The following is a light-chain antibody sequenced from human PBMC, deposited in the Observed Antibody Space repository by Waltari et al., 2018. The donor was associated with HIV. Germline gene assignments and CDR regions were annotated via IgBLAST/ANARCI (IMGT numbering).Light chain of an antibody. V-gene: IGKV3-11*01. CDR3: QQRAISPGT. J-gene: IGKJ5*01. CDR2: HAS. Sequence: EIVLTQSPATLSLSPGERATLSCRASQSIATYLAVYQQKPGQPPRLLMSHASTRATGIPARFSGSGSGTDFTLTISSLEPEDFAIYYCQQRAISPGTFGHGTRLDIK. CDR1: QSIATY.